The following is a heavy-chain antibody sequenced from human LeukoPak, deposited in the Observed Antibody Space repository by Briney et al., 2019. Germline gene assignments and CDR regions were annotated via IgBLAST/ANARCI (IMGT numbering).Heavy chain of an antibody. CDR2: IYYSGST. Sequence: SETLSLTCTVSGGSISSYYWSWIRQPPGKGLEWIGYIYYSGSTNYNPSLKSRVTISVDTSKNQFSLKLSSVTAADTAVYYCARDLHPYDSSGYFGYWGQGTLVTVSS. CDR1: GGSISSYY. J-gene: IGHJ4*02. CDR3: ARDLHPYDSSGYFGY. D-gene: IGHD3-22*01. V-gene: IGHV4-59*01.